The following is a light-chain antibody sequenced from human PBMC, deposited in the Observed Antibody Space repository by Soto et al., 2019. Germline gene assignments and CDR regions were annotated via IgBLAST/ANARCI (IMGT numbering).Light chain of an antibody. V-gene: IGKV3-15*01. J-gene: IGKJ4*01. CDR1: QSVSSN. Sequence: EIVMTQSPATLSVSQGERVTLSCRASQSVSSNLAWYQQKPGQAPRLLIYGASTRATDIPARFSGSGSGTEFTLTISSLQSEDFAVYYCQQYINLPPGTFGGGTKVDIK. CDR2: GAS. CDR3: QQYINLPPGT.